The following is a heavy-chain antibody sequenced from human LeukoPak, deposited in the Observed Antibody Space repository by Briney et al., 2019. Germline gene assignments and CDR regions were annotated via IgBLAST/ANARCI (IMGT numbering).Heavy chain of an antibody. CDR1: GGSFSGYY. D-gene: IGHD3-16*01. J-gene: IGHJ4*02. CDR3: ARAYDYVWGSYSALYFDY. Sequence: KPSETLSLTWAVYGGSFSGYYWSWVRQPPGKGLEWIGEINHSGSTNYNPSLKSRVTISVDTSKNQFSLKLSSVTAADTAVYYCARAYDYVWGSYSALYFDYWGQGTLVTVSS. V-gene: IGHV4-34*01. CDR2: INHSGST.